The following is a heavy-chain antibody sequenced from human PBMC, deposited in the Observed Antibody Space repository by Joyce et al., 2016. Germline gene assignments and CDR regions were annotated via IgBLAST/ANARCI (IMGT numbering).Heavy chain of an antibody. CDR3: ARDRVQWSFGAVSNHFYMDV. CDR1: GFASFTDYY. J-gene: IGHJ6*03. Sequence: QVQLVESGGGVAKPGGSLRLSCVASGFASFTDYYMSWIRQAPGKGLELVADIGSSESPIYYADSGKGRFTVARDNSKNSLFLHMYNLRVEDSAVYYCARDRVQWSFGAVSNHFYMDVWGKGTAVAVAS. D-gene: IGHD3-16*01. CDR2: IGSSESPI. V-gene: IGHV3-11*04.